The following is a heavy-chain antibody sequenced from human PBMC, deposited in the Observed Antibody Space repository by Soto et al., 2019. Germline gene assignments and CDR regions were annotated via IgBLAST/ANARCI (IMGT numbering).Heavy chain of an antibody. V-gene: IGHV4-30-4*01. D-gene: IGHD6-19*01. CDR2: IYYSGGT. Sequence: TLSLTCTVSGDSISSPDYYWNWIRLPPGKGLEWIGYIYYSGGTYYNPSLKSRVVISVDTSKTQFSLKLRSVTAADTAVYYCARGPYSSAWINWFDPWGQGTLLTVSS. CDR1: GDSISSPDYY. J-gene: IGHJ5*02. CDR3: ARGPYSSAWINWFDP.